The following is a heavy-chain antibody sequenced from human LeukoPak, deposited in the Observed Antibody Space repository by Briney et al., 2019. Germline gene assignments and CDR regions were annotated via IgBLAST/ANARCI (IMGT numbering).Heavy chain of an antibody. Sequence: GGSLRLSCAASGFTFSSYSMNWVRQAPGKGLEWVSYISSSSTTIYYADSVKGRFTISRDNARKSLYLQMNSLRGEDTAVYYCARDYYDGSDYYFSTFDYWGQGTLVTVSS. CDR2: ISSSSTTI. V-gene: IGHV3-48*01. CDR3: ARDYYDGSDYYFSTFDY. D-gene: IGHD3-22*01. J-gene: IGHJ4*02. CDR1: GFTFSSYS.